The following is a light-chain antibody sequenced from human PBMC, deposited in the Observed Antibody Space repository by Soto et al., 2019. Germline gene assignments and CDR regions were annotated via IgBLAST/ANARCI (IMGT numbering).Light chain of an antibody. CDR1: RSNVGGYNC. Sequence: QSALTQPPSASGSPGQSVTISCTGTRSNVGGYNCVSWYQQYPGKVPKLMLYEVSNRPSGVSNRFSGSKSGNTASLTISGLQAEDEADYYCSSYTSSSTLVFGTGTKLTVL. CDR2: EVS. CDR3: SSYTSSSTLV. V-gene: IGLV2-14*01. J-gene: IGLJ1*01.